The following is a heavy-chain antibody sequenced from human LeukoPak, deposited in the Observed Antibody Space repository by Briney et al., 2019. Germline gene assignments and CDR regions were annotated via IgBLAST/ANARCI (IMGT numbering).Heavy chain of an antibody. D-gene: IGHD3-16*02. Sequence: ASVKVSCKASGYTFTSYGISWVRQAPGQGLEWMGWISAYNGNTNYAQKFQGRVTMTRDTSISTAYMELSRLRSDDTAVYYCARVRIRGVIDLAYWGQGTLVTVSS. CDR2: ISAYNGNT. CDR3: ARVRIRGVIDLAY. J-gene: IGHJ4*02. V-gene: IGHV1-18*01. CDR1: GYTFTSYG.